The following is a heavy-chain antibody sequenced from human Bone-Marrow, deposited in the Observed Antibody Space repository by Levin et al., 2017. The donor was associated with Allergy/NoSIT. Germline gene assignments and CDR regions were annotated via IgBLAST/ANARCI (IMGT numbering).Heavy chain of an antibody. D-gene: IGHD4-17*01. CDR2: ISSSGGTI. J-gene: IGHJ4*02. V-gene: IGHV3-11*01. Sequence: GGSLRLSCTASGLTFSDYYMTWIRQAPGKGLEWISYISSSGGTICYADSVKGRFTISRDNAQNSLWLQMNSLRAEDTAVYYCARVSHGDYAPRYWGQGTLVTVSS. CDR1: GLTFSDYY. CDR3: ARVSHGDYAPRY.